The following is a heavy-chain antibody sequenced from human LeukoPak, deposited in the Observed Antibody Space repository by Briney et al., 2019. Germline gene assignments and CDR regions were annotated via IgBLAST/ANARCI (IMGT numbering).Heavy chain of an antibody. CDR1: GGSISSSSYY. J-gene: IGHJ4*02. CDR3: ARGIFGVVINYFDY. D-gene: IGHD3-3*01. Sequence: SETLSLTCTVSGGSISSSSYYWGWIRQPPGKGLEWIGSIYYSGSTYYNPSLKSRVTISVDTSKNQFSLKLSSVTAADTAVYYCARGIFGVVINYFDYWGQGTLVTVSS. CDR2: IYYSGST. V-gene: IGHV4-39*01.